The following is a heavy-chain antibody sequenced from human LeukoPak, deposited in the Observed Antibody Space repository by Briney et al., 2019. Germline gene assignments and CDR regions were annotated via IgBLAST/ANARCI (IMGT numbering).Heavy chain of an antibody. CDR2: INPNSGGT. D-gene: IGHD2-15*01. V-gene: IGHV1-2*02. CDR3: ARARFRSGGSCYYVY. J-gene: IGHJ4*02. CDR1: GYTFTGYY. Sequence: GASVKVSCKASGYTFTGYYMHWLRQAPGQGLEWMGWINPNSGGTNYAQKFQGRVTMTRDTSISTAYMELSRLRSDDTAVYYCARARFRSGGSCYYVYWGQGTLVTVSS.